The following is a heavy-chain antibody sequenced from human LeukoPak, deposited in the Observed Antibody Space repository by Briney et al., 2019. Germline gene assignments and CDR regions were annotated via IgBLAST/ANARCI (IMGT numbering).Heavy chain of an antibody. J-gene: IGHJ4*02. CDR2: TREDGGHK. Sequence: PGGSLRLSCVASGFTFTNHWMSWVRQAPGKGLEWVANTREDGGHKNYVDSVKGRFTISRDNAKNSLFLQMDSLRVDDTALYYCARDGRGGHNDFWGQGTLITVSS. D-gene: IGHD4-23*01. V-gene: IGHV3-7*01. CDR3: ARDGRGGHNDF. CDR1: GFTFTNHW.